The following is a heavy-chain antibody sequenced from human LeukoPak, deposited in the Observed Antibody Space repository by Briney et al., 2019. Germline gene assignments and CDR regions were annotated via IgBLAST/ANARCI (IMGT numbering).Heavy chain of an antibody. CDR2: INHSGST. D-gene: IGHD2-8*01. CDR1: GGSFSGYY. Sequence: SETLSLTCAVYGGSFSGYYWSWIRQPPGKGLEWIGEINHSGSTNYNPSLKSRVTISVDTSKNQFSLKLSSVTAVDTAVYYCARGRVGYCNNGVCYRFDYWGQGTLVTVSS. J-gene: IGHJ4*02. CDR3: ARGRVGYCNNGVCYRFDY. V-gene: IGHV4-34*01.